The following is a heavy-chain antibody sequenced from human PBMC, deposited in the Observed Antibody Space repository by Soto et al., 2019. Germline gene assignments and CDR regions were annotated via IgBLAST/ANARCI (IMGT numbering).Heavy chain of an antibody. CDR2: TYYSGST. V-gene: IGHV4-59*01. CDR1: GGSISSYY. CDR3: ARDDTAMVTP. Sequence: SETLSLTCTVSGGSISSYYWSWVRQPPGKGLEWIGYTYYSGSTNYNPSLKSRVTISVDTSKNQFSLKLSSVTAADTDVYYCARDDTAMVTPWGQGTLVTVSS. D-gene: IGHD5-18*01. J-gene: IGHJ5*02.